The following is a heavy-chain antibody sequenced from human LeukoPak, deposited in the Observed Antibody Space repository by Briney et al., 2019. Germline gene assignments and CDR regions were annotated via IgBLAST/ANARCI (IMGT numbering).Heavy chain of an antibody. CDR2: IYYSGST. V-gene: IGHV4-59*01. CDR1: GGTISSYY. J-gene: IGHJ4*02. D-gene: IGHD3-16*01. CDR3: ARDTYGLLFLDY. Sequence: SETLSLTCTVSGGTISSYYWSWIRQPPGKGLEWIGYIYYSGSTNYNPSLKSRVTISVDTSKNQFSLKLSSVPAADTAVYYCARDTYGLLFLDYWGQGTLVTVSS.